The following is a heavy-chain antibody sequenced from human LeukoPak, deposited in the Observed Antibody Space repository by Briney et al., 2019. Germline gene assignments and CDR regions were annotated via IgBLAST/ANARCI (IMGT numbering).Heavy chain of an antibody. Sequence: KPAETLSLTCSVSGGSISSYSWTWIRQPPGKGLEWIGFIDYSGSSNYNPSLKSRVTISADPSTNHFSLNLTSVTAADTAVYLCARDHPVADWAPDIWGRGTMVTVSS. J-gene: IGHJ3*02. CDR2: IDYSGSS. CDR1: GGSISSYS. D-gene: IGHD3-9*01. CDR3: ARDHPVADWAPDI. V-gene: IGHV4-59*13.